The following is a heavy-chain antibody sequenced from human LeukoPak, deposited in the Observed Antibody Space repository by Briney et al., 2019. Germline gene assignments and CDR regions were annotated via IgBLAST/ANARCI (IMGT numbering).Heavy chain of an antibody. CDR3: GRHVEIVYVWGSYRYTHAFDI. D-gene: IGHD3-16*02. Sequence: SETLSLTCAVYGGTFSGYYWSWIRQPPGKGLEWGGEINHSGSTNYNPSLRRGATISVETTNKHFSLKRSPVTAADAAVYYCGRHVEIVYVWGSYRYTHAFDIWGQGTMVTVSS. CDR2: INHSGST. CDR1: GGTFSGYY. V-gene: IGHV4-34*01. J-gene: IGHJ3*02.